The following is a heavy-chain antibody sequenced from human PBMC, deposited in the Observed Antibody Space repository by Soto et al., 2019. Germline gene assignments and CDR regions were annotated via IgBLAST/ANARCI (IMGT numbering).Heavy chain of an antibody. J-gene: IGHJ6*02. V-gene: IGHV3-30*18. Sequence: GGSLRLSCAASGFTFSTYGMHWVRQAPGKGLEWVAVISYDETNKNCADSVQGRFTVSRDNSKNTLYLQMNSLRAEDTALYYCAKGRSYYYYYGVDVWGQGTTVTVSS. CDR3: AKGRSYYYYYGVDV. CDR2: ISYDETNK. CDR1: GFTFSTYG.